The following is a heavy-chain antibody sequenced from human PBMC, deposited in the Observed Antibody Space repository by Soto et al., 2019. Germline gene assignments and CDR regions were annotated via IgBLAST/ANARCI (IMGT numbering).Heavy chain of an antibody. J-gene: IGHJ4*02. D-gene: IGHD6-13*01. Sequence: SQTLSLTCTVSGGSISSGGYYWSWIRQHPGKGLEWIGYIYYSGSTYYNPSLKSRVTISVDTFKNQFSLKLSSVTAADTAVYYCARGQLYSSSWYRYYFDYWGQGTLVTVSS. CDR1: GGSISSGGYY. CDR3: ARGQLYSSSWYRYYFDY. V-gene: IGHV4-31*03. CDR2: IYYSGST.